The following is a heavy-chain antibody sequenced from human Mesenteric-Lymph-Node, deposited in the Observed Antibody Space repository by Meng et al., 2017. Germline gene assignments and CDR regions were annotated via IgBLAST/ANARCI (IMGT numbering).Heavy chain of an antibody. CDR1: GGSFSGYY. Sequence: SETLSLTCAVYGGSFSGYYWSWIRQPPGKGLEWIGEINHSGSTNYNPSLKSRVTISVDTSKNQFSLKLSSVTAADTAVYYCARPRTPDGSYYFDAFDIWGQGTMVTVSS. J-gene: IGHJ3*02. D-gene: IGHD1-26*01. CDR3: ARPRTPDGSYYFDAFDI. CDR2: INHSGST. V-gene: IGHV4-34*01.